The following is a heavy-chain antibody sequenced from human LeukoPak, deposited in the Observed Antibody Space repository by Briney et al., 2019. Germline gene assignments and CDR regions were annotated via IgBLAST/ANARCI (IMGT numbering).Heavy chain of an antibody. CDR1: GYTFTGYY. CDR3: AREGDSSSWYSPFDY. Sequence: ASVKVSCKASGYTFTGYYMHWVRQAPGQGLEWMGWISAYNGNTNYAQKLQGRVTMTTDTSTSTAYMELRSLRSDDTAVYYCAREGDSSSWYSPFDYWGQGTLVTVSS. J-gene: IGHJ4*02. CDR2: ISAYNGNT. D-gene: IGHD6-13*01. V-gene: IGHV1-18*04.